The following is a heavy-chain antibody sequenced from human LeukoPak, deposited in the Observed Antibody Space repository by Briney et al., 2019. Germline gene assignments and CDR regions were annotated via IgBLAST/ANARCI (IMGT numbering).Heavy chain of an antibody. CDR2: IRSKAYGWTT. Sequence: GGSLRLSCTASGFTFGDYAMSWFHQAPGKGLEWVGFIRSKAYGWTTEYAASVKGRFTISRDDSKSVAYLQMNSLKIEDTAVYYCTRDGVGFYYDRSGSYYFDNWGQGTLVTVSS. D-gene: IGHD3-22*01. CDR1: GFTFGDYA. CDR3: TRDGVGFYYDRSGSYYFDN. V-gene: IGHV3-49*03. J-gene: IGHJ4*02.